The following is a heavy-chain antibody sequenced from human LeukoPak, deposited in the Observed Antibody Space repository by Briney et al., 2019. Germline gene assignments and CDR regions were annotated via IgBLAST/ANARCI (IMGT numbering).Heavy chain of an antibody. CDR2: IYYSGST. D-gene: IGHD1-26*01. V-gene: IGHV4-39*07. J-gene: IGHJ4*02. CDR1: GGSISSSSYY. CDR3: ARGVTWELPDY. Sequence: SETLSLTCTVSGGSISSSSYYWGWIRQPPGKGLEWIGSIYYSGSTYYNPSLKSRVTISVDTSKNQFSLKLSSVTAADTAVYYCARGVTWELPDYWGQGTLVTVPS.